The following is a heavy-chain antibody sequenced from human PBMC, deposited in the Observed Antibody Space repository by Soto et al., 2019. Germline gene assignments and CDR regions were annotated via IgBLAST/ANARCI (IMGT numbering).Heavy chain of an antibody. CDR3: AKGKTNYMDV. V-gene: IGHV3-23*01. D-gene: IGHD1-1*01. CDR2: VSGSGRST. Sequence: EVQLLESGGGLVQPGGSLRLSCAASGFTFSSYAMNWVRQAPGKGLEWVSHVSGSGRSTDYADSVKGRFTISRDNSKNTLYLQMNSLRAEDTAVYYCAKGKTNYMDVWGQGDTVTVSS. J-gene: IGHJ6*02. CDR1: GFTFSSYA.